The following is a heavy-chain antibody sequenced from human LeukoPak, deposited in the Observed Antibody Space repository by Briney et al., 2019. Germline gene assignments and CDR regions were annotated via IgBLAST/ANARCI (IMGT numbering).Heavy chain of an antibody. CDR2: IRYDGSNQ. Sequence: GGSLRLSCAASGFTFSSYGMHWVRQAPGKGLEWVAFIRYDGSNQYYADSVKGRFTISRDNSKNTMYLQMNSLIPEDTAVYYCAPRNRGYWGQGTLVTVSS. V-gene: IGHV3-30*02. CDR1: GFTFSSYG. D-gene: IGHD1-14*01. J-gene: IGHJ4*02. CDR3: APRNRGY.